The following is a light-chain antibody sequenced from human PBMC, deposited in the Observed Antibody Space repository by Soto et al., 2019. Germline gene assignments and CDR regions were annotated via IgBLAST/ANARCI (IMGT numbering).Light chain of an antibody. CDR3: QQYGSSRT. CDR1: QSVSSSY. Sequence: EIVLTQSPCTLSLSPGERATLSCRASQSVSSSYLAWYQQKPGQAPRLLIYGASSRATGIPDRFSGSGSGTDFTLTISTLEPEDFALYYCQQYGSSRTFGQGTTVDIK. J-gene: IGKJ1*01. CDR2: GAS. V-gene: IGKV3-20*01.